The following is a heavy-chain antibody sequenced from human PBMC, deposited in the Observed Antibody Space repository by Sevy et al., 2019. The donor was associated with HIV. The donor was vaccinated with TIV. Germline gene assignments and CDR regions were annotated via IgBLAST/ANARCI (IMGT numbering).Heavy chain of an antibody. CDR1: GYTFTDYY. J-gene: IGHJ6*02. Sequence: ASVKVSCKASGYTFTDYYIHWVRQAPGQGLEWMGWINPKSGGTNYAQKFHGRVTMTRDRSISTAYMELSRLRSDDTGVYYCARVVEPAGIDPYYYGVDVWGPGATVTVSS. CDR2: INPKSGGT. V-gene: IGHV1-2*02. D-gene: IGHD2-2*02. CDR3: ARVVEPAGIDPYYYGVDV.